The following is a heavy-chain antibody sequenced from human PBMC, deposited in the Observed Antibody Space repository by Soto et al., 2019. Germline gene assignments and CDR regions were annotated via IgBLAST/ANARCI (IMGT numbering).Heavy chain of an antibody. CDR3: AREAQRMRPGGYDFWSGYYYYYGMDV. CDR1: GGSISSYY. V-gene: IGHV4-59*01. J-gene: IGHJ6*02. D-gene: IGHD3-3*01. CDR2: IYYSGST. Sequence: PSETLSLTCTVSGGSISSYYWSWIRQPPGKGLEWIGYIYYSGSTNYDPSLKSRVTISVDTSKNQFSLKLSSVTAADTAVYYCAREAQRMRPGGYDFWSGYYYYYGMDVWGQGTTVTAP.